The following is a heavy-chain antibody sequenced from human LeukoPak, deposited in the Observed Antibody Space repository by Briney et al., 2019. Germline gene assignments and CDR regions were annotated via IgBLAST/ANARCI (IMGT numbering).Heavy chain of an antibody. CDR3: ARGEETYYYDSSGQKQYYFDY. CDR1: GFTFRDSY. V-gene: IGHV3-11*04. J-gene: IGHJ4*02. D-gene: IGHD3-22*01. CDR2: ISGSGTTI. Sequence: GGSLRLSCAASGFTFRDSYMSWIRQAPGKWLERVSYISGSGTTIYSADSVKGRFTISRDNAKNSLYLQMNSLRAEDTAVYYCARGEETYYYDSSGQKQYYFDYWGQGTLVTVSS.